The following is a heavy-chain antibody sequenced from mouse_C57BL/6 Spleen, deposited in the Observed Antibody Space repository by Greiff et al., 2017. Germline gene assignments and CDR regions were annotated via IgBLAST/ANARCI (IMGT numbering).Heavy chain of an antibody. D-gene: IGHD2-1*01. CDR3: ARGVIYYGNPAWFAY. Sequence: EVKLMESGGGLVKPGGSLKLSCAASGFTFSDYGMHWVRQAPEKGLEWVAYISSGSSTIYYADTVKGRFTISRDNAKNTLFLQMTSLRSEDTAMYYCARGVIYYGNPAWFAYWGQGTLVTVSA. J-gene: IGHJ3*01. CDR1: GFTFSDYG. V-gene: IGHV5-17*01. CDR2: ISSGSSTI.